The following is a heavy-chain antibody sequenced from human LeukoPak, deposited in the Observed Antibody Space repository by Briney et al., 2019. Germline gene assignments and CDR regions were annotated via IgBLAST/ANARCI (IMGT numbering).Heavy chain of an antibody. CDR2: IDPNSGAT. V-gene: IGHV1-2*02. Sequence: ASVKVSCKASGGTFSSYAISWVRQAPGKGLEWMGLIDPNSGATNYAQKFQGRVTMTRDTSITTAYMELGRLTSDDTAVYYCARRLAAGYDFDYWGQGALVTVSS. CDR3: ARRLAAGYDFDY. D-gene: IGHD5-12*01. CDR1: GGTFSSYA. J-gene: IGHJ4*02.